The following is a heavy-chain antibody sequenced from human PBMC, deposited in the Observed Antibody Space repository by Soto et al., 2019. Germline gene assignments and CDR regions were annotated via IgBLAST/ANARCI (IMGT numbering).Heavy chain of an antibody. CDR2: IDWDDDK. CDR3: ARVLGVAGPYYYYGMGV. D-gene: IGHD6-19*01. J-gene: IGHJ6*02. CDR1: GFSLSTSGIC. V-gene: IGHV2-70*20. Sequence: SGPTLVNPTQTLTLTCTFSGFSLSTSGICVSWVRQPPGKALECLALIDWDDDKYYSTSLKTRLTISKDNSKIQVGLTMTNMDPVDTATYYCARVLGVAGPYYYYGMGVCGPVTTATVFS.